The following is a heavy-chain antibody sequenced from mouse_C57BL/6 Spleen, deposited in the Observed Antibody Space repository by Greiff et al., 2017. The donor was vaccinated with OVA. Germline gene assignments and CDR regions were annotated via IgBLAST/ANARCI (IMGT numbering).Heavy chain of an antibody. D-gene: IGHD2-4*01. Sequence: EVQVVESGGGLVKPGGSLKLSCAASGFTFSDYGMHWVRQAPEKGLEWVAYISSGSSTIYYADTVKGRFTISRDNAKNTLFLQMTSLRSEDTAMYYCARESGNDYDVYYAMDYWGQGTSVTVSS. V-gene: IGHV5-17*01. CDR3: ARESGNDYDVYYAMDY. J-gene: IGHJ4*01. CDR1: GFTFSDYG. CDR2: ISSGSSTI.